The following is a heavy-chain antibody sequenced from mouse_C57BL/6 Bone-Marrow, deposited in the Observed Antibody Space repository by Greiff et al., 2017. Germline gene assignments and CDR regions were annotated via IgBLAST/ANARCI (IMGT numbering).Heavy chain of an antibody. Sequence: QVQLKQSGAELVRPGTSVKMSCRPSGYPFLNSWLGGAKRRPGIGLGWIGDIYPGGGYTNYNEKFKGKATLTADKSSSTAYMQFSSLTSEDSAIYYCARFGYGSSYWYFDVWGTGTTVTVSS. D-gene: IGHD1-1*01. CDR1: GYPFLNSW. CDR3: ARFGYGSSYWYFDV. CDR2: IYPGGGYT. J-gene: IGHJ1*03. V-gene: IGHV1-63*01.